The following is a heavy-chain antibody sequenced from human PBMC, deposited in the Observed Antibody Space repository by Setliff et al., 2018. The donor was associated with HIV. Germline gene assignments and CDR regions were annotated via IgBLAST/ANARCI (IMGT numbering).Heavy chain of an antibody. CDR2: IIPMFSIP. V-gene: IGHV1-69*02. Sequence: SVKVSCKASGGPFSSYSITWVRHAPGPGLEWMGRIIPMFSIPNYSQRFQGRVTITADRSTNTVYMELSSLRSDDTAVYYCVGRLTYYDFWSGFYNYWGQGTLFTVSS. CDR1: GGPFSSYS. D-gene: IGHD3-3*01. J-gene: IGHJ4*02. CDR3: VGRLTYYDFWSGFYNY.